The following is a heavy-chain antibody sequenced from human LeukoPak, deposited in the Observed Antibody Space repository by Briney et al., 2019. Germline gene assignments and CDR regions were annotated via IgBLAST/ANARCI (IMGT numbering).Heavy chain of an antibody. CDR1: GYTFTSYY. V-gene: IGHV1-46*01. J-gene: IGHJ4*02. D-gene: IGHD3-10*01. Sequence: ASVKVSCKASGYTFTSYYMHWVRQAPGQGLEWMGIINPSGGSTSYAQKFQGRVTMTRDTSTSTVYMELSSLRSEDTAVYYCAREDYYYGSGSYYTAIDYWGQGTLVTVSS. CDR2: INPSGGST. CDR3: AREDYYYGSGSYYTAIDY.